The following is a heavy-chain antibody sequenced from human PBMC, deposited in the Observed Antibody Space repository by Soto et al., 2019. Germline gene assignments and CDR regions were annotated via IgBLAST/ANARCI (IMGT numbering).Heavy chain of an antibody. CDR3: AREDGSGSPDRWFDP. CDR2: TYYRSKWYF. CDR1: GDSVSRDNAA. Sequence: SQTLSLTCGISGDSVSRDNAAWNWIRQSPSRGLEWLGRTYYRSKWYFDYAVPVRSRLTVNPDTSKNQFSLQLNSVTPEDSAVYYCAREDGSGSPDRWFDPWGQGTLVTVSS. V-gene: IGHV6-1*01. D-gene: IGHD3-10*01. J-gene: IGHJ5*01.